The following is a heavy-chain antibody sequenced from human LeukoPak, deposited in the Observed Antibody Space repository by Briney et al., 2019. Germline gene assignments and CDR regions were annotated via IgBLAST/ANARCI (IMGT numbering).Heavy chain of an antibody. CDR2: INHSGST. CDR1: GGSFSGYF. Sequence: SETLSLTCAVYGGSFSGYFWNWIRQPPGKGLEWIGEINHSGSTNYNPSLKSRVTISVDTSKNQFSLKLSSVTAADTAVYYCARYYSNYLFDDWGQGTLVTVSS. CDR3: ARYYSNYLFDD. D-gene: IGHD4-11*01. J-gene: IGHJ4*02. V-gene: IGHV4-34*01.